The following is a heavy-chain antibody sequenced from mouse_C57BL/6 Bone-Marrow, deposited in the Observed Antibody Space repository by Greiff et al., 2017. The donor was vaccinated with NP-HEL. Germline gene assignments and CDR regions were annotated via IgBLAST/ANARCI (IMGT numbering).Heavy chain of an antibody. CDR3: ARRSGNHLFAY. CDR1: GYTFTDYN. V-gene: IGHV1-18*01. D-gene: IGHD1-3*01. Sequence: VQLQQSGPELVKPGASVKIPCKASGYTFTDYNMDWVKQSHGKSLEWIGDINPTNGGTIYNQKFKGKATLTVDKSSSTAYMELRSLTSEDTAVYYCARRSGNHLFAYWGQGTLVTVSA. CDR2: INPTNGGT. J-gene: IGHJ3*01.